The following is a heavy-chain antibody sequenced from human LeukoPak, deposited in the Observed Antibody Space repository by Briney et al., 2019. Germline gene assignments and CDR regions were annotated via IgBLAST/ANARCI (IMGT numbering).Heavy chain of an antibody. V-gene: IGHV4-61*02. CDR2: IYTSGST. Sequence: SETLSLTCTVSGCSISSGSYYWSWMRQPAGKGLEWIGRIYTSGSTNYNPSLKSRVTISVDTSKNQFSLKLSSVTAADTAVYYCARVFENWGQGTLVTVSS. CDR3: ARVFEN. J-gene: IGHJ4*02. CDR1: GCSISSGSYY.